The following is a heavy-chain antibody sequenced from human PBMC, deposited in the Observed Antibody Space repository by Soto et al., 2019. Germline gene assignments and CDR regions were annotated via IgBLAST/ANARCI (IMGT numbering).Heavy chain of an antibody. Sequence: GASVKVSCKASGYAFTSYGISWVRQAPGQGLEWMGWISAYNGNTNYAQKLQGRVTMTTDTSTSTAYMELRSLRSDDTAVYYCARDRPDFWSGYYAYYYFGMDVWGQGTTVTVSS. J-gene: IGHJ6*02. CDR2: ISAYNGNT. CDR1: GYAFTSYG. V-gene: IGHV1-18*04. CDR3: ARDRPDFWSGYYAYYYFGMDV. D-gene: IGHD3-3*01.